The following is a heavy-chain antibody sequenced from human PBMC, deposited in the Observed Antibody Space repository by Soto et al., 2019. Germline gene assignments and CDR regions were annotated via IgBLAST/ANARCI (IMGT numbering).Heavy chain of an antibody. J-gene: IGHJ6*02. CDR3: ARELSAARHYYYYGMDV. V-gene: IGHV3-30*19. CDR2: IWYDGSNK. Sequence: GGSLRLSCAASGFTFSSYGMHWVRQAPGKGLEWVAVIWYDGSNKYYADSVKGRFTISRDNSKNTLYLQMNSLRAEDTAVYYCARELSAARHYYYYGMDVWGQGTTVTVSS. D-gene: IGHD6-6*01. CDR1: GFTFSSYG.